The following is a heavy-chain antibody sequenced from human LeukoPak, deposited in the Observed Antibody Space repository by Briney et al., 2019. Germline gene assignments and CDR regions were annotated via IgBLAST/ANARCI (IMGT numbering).Heavy chain of an antibody. D-gene: IGHD5-12*01. CDR3: ARAPTGYSGYAEGSGAFDI. CDR1: GYTFTSYY. Sequence: ASVKVSFKASGYTFTSYYMHWVRQAPGQGLEWMGIINPSGGSTSYAQKFQGRVTMTRDTSTSTVYMELSSLRSEDTAVYYCARAPTGYSGYAEGSGAFDIWGQGTMVTVYS. CDR2: INPSGGST. J-gene: IGHJ3*02. V-gene: IGHV1-46*01.